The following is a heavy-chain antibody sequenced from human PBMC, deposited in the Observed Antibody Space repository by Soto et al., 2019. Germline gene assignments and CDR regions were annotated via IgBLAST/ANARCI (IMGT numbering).Heavy chain of an antibody. V-gene: IGHV3-23*01. CDR3: AKVWDYYGSGSYYNFFDY. CDR2: ISGSGGST. Sequence: GGSLRLSCAASGFTFSSYAMSWVRQAPGKGLEWVSAISGSGGSTYYADSVKGRFTISRDNSKNTLYLQMNSLRAEDTAVYYCAKVWDYYGSGSYYNFFDYWGQGTLVTAPQ. CDR1: GFTFSSYA. J-gene: IGHJ4*02. D-gene: IGHD3-10*01.